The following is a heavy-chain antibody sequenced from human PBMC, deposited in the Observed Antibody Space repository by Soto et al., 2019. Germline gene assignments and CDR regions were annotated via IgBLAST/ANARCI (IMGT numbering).Heavy chain of an antibody. CDR2: INAGNGNT. CDR1: GYTFTSYA. V-gene: IGHV1-3*01. CDR3: ARTLVGATPADY. D-gene: IGHD1-26*01. J-gene: IGHJ4*02. Sequence: ASVKVSCKASGYTFTSYAMHWVRQAPGQRLEWMGWINAGNGNTKYSQKFQGRVTITRDTSASTAYMQLSSLRSEDTAVYYCARTLVGATPADYWGQGTLVTVSS.